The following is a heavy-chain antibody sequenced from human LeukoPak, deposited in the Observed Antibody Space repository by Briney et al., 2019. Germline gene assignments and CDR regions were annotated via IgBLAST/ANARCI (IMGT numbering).Heavy chain of an antibody. CDR2: ISGTADTT. V-gene: IGHV3-23*01. D-gene: IGHD4-17*01. CDR3: VKDKPPTVTLGFGY. CDR1: RFTFSRSA. J-gene: IGHJ4*02. Sequence: GGSLRLSCVASRFTFSRSAMSWVRQAPGKGLEWVSSISGTADTTYYADSVEGRFTISRDNSKNTLYLQMNSLRADDTAVYYCVKDKPPTVTLGFGYWGQGTLVTVSS.